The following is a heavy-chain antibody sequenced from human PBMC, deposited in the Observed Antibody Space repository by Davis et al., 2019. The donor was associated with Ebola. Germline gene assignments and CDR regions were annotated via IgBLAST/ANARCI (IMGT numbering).Heavy chain of an antibody. J-gene: IGHJ6*04. CDR3: ARAAMACGSFYYYYGMDV. CDR1: GYTFPSYY. CDR2: INPRGGST. Sequence: SVPVSCKASGYTFPSYYIHWVRQAPAQGLEWMGLINPRGGSTSYAQKFQGRVTMTRDTSTSTVYMERSRLRSEDTAGYYCARAAMACGSFYYYYGMDVWGKGTTVTVSS. V-gene: IGHV1-46*01. D-gene: IGHD2-2*01.